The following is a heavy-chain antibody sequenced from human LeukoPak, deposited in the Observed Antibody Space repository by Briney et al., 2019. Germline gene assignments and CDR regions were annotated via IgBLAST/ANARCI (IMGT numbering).Heavy chain of an antibody. CDR1: GYGFTTYW. CDR2: IYPGDSET. CDR3: ARRGGYYYDSSGPRAFDI. Sequence: GESLKISCKIGGYGFTTYWIGWVRLMSGEGLEWMGIIYPGDSETRYSPSFQGQVTMSVDKSISTAYLQWSSLKASDTAMYYCARRGGYYYDSSGPRAFDIWGQGTMVTVSS. J-gene: IGHJ3*02. D-gene: IGHD3-22*01. V-gene: IGHV5-51*01.